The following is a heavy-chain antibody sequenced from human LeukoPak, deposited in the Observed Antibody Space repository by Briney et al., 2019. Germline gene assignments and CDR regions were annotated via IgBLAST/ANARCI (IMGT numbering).Heavy chain of an antibody. D-gene: IGHD2-21*02. Sequence: GGSLRLSCAASGFTFRSYDMHWVRQAPGKGLEWVAIIWYDGNNKYYADSVKGRFTISRDNSKNTVYLQMNSLRAEDTAVYYCASTHCGGDCSIDYWGQGTLVTVSS. CDR3: ASTHCGGDCSIDY. V-gene: IGHV3-33*01. CDR2: IWYDGNNK. CDR1: GFTFRSYD. J-gene: IGHJ4*02.